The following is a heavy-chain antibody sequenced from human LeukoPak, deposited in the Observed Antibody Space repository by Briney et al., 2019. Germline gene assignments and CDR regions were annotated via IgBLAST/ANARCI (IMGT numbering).Heavy chain of an antibody. CDR1: GGTFSSYA. CDR3: ARVPGNWAAADY. Sequence: ASVKVSCKASGGTFSSYAISWVRQAPGQGLEWMGWISAYNGNTNYAQKLQGRVTMTTDTSTSTAYMELRSLRSDDTAVYYCARVPGNWAAADYWGQGTLVTVSS. J-gene: IGHJ4*02. CDR2: ISAYNGNT. D-gene: IGHD6-13*01. V-gene: IGHV1-18*01.